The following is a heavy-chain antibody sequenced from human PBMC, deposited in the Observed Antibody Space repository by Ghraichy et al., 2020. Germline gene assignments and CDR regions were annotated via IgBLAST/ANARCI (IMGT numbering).Heavy chain of an antibody. D-gene: IGHD2-2*01. CDR2: IYYSGST. J-gene: IGHJ6*02. CDR3: ARHRYCSSTSCYPPYYYYGMDV. Sequence: SETLSLTCTVSGGSISSYYWSWIRQPPGKGLEWIGYIYYSGSTNYNPSLKSRVTISVDTSKNQFSLKLSSVTAADTAVYYCARHRYCSSTSCYPPYYYYGMDVWGQGTTVTVSS. CDR1: GGSISSYY. V-gene: IGHV4-59*08.